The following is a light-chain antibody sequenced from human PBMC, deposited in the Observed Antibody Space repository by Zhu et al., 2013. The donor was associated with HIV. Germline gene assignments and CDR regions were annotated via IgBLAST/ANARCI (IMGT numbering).Light chain of an antibody. V-gene: IGLV7-46*01. Sequence: QVVVTQEPSLTVSPGGTVTLTCGSSSGAVTSGHYPYWYQQKPGQAPRTLIYDVYNKNSWTPARFSGSLLGGESCPDPFRVAQPEDEAEYYCSLSYSGNGVFGGGTKLTVL. CDR2: DVY. CDR1: SGAVTSGHY. CDR3: SLSYSGNGV. J-gene: IGLJ3*02.